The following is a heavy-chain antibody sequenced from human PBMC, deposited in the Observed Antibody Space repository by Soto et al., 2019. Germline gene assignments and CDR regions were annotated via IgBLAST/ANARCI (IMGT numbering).Heavy chain of an antibody. CDR2: INHSGST. V-gene: IGHV4-34*01. J-gene: IGHJ4*02. CDR1: GGSFSGYY. Sequence: QVQLQQWGAGLLKPSETLSLTCAVYGGSFSGYYWSWIRQPPGKGLEWIGEINHSGSTNYNPSLKSRVTISVDTSKNQFSLKLSSVTAADTAVYYCARGLKGTRWVVTGIDYWGQGTLVTVSS. CDR3: ARGLKGTRWVVTGIDY. D-gene: IGHD2-21*02.